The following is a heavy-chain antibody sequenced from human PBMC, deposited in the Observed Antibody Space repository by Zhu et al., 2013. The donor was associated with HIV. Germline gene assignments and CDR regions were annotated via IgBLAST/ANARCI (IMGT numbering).Heavy chain of an antibody. CDR3: ARRARSGIAVAGLNFDY. V-gene: IGHV1-69*01. D-gene: IGHD6-19*01. CDR1: GGTFSSYA. J-gene: IGHJ4*02. CDR2: IIPIFGTA. Sequence: VQLVQSGAEVKKPGSSVKVSCKASGGTFSSYAISWVRQAPGQGLEWMGGIIPIFGTANYAQKFQGRVTITADESTSTAYMELSSLRSEDTAVYYCARRARSGIAVAGLNFDYWGQGTLVTVSS.